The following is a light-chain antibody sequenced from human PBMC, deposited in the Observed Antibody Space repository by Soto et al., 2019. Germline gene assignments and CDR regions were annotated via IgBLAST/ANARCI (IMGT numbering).Light chain of an antibody. CDR1: QSISTW. J-gene: IGKJ1*01. CDR3: QQSYSTPRT. Sequence: DIPITESPSTLSASVGDRVTVTCRASQSISTWLGWYQQKPGKAPKLLIYAASSLQSGVPSRFSGSGSGTDFTLTISSLQPEDFATYYCQQSYSTPRTFGQGTKVDIK. CDR2: AAS. V-gene: IGKV1-39*01.